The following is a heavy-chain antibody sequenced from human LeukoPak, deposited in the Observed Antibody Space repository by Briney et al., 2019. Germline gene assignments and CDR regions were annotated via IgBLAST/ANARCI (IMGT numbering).Heavy chain of an antibody. CDR2: INTNTGNP. Sequence: ASVKVSCKASGYTFTSYAMNWVRQAPGQGLEGMGWINTNTGNPTYAQGFTGRFVFSLDTSVSTAYLQISSLKAEDTAVYYCARDHPTYYYDSSGPTGHWGQGTLVTVSS. CDR1: GYTFTSYA. J-gene: IGHJ4*02. CDR3: ARDHPTYYYDSSGPTGH. V-gene: IGHV7-4-1*02. D-gene: IGHD3-22*01.